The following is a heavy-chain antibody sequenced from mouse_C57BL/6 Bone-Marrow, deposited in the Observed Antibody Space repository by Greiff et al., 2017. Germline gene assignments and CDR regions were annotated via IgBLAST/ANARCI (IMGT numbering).Heavy chain of an antibody. J-gene: IGHJ4*01. CDR3: ARRAGRGVDY. CDR1: GYTFTSYW. Sequence: QVQLQQPGAELVMPGASVKLSCKASGYTFTSYWMHWVKQRPGQGLEWIGEIDPSDSYTNYNQKFKGKSTLTVDKSSSTAYMQLSSLTSEDSAVYYCARRAGRGVDYWGQGTSVTVSS. CDR2: IDPSDSYT. D-gene: IGHD4-1*01. V-gene: IGHV1-69*01.